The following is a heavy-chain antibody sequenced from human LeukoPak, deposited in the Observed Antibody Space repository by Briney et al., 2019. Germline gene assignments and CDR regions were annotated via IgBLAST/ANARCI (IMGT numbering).Heavy chain of an antibody. CDR2: FSGNDGYT. V-gene: IGHV3-23*01. J-gene: IGHJ4*02. Sequence: GGSLRLSCATSGFTFNSYAMSWVRQAPRKGLEWVSTFSGNDGYTYYADSVRGRFTISRDNSKNTVYLQMNSLRAEDTADYYCAKRSTGYYFDSWGQGTLVTVSS. D-gene: IGHD2-2*01. CDR1: GFTFNSYA. CDR3: AKRSTGYYFDS.